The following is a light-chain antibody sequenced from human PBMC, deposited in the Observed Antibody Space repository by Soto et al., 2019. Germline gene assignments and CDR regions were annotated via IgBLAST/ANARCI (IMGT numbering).Light chain of an antibody. J-gene: IGKJ3*01. CDR2: GAS. CDR3: QQYGNSPAT. CDR1: QSVSSSY. V-gene: IGKV3-20*01. Sequence: EIVLTQSPGTLSLSPGERATLSCRASQSVSSSYLAWYQQKPGQAPRLLLYGASSRATGIPDRFSGSGSGTDFSLTITRLEPEDFAVYYCQQYGNSPATFGPGTKVDIK.